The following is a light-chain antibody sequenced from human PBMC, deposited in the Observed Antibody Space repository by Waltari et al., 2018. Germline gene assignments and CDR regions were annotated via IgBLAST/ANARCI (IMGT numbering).Light chain of an antibody. CDR2: HAS. Sequence: EIVLTQSPGTLSLSPGERATLSCRASQSISKYLAWYQQKPGQAPRLLIYHASSRAAGIPDRFSGSGSGTVFSLSISRLEPEDFAVYYCQHYESLPVTFGQGTKVEIK. CDR1: QSISKY. CDR3: QHYESLPVT. J-gene: IGKJ1*01. V-gene: IGKV3-20*01.